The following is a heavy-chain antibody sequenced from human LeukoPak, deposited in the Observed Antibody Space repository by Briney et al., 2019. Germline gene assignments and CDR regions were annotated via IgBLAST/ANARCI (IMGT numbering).Heavy chain of an antibody. J-gene: IGHJ6*02. CDR3: ATCRCRLGYYYGMDV. CDR1: GYTLTELS. Sequence: ASVTVSCTVSGYTLTELSMHWVRQAPGKGLEWMGGFDPEDGETIYAQKFQGRVTMTEDTSTDTAYMELSSLRSEDTAVYYCATCRCRLGYYYGMDVWGQGTTVTVSS. CDR2: FDPEDGET. V-gene: IGHV1-24*01. D-gene: IGHD3-9*01.